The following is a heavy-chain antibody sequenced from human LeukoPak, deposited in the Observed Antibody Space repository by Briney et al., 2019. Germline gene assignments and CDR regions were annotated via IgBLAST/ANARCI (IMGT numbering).Heavy chain of an antibody. J-gene: IGHJ4*02. D-gene: IGHD3-22*01. CDR3: ARGDGNTMIVVVDY. Sequence: GASVKVSCKASGYTFTSAGISWVRQAPGQGLEWMGWISAYNGNTNYAQKLQGRVTMTTDTSTSTAYMELRSMRSDDTAVYYCARGDGNTMIVVVDYWGQGTLVTVSS. CDR1: GYTFTSAG. V-gene: IGHV1-18*01. CDR2: ISAYNGNT.